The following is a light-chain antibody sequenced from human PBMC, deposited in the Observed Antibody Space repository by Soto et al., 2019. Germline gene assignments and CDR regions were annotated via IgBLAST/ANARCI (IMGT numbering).Light chain of an antibody. CDR1: SSNIGAGYD. CDR2: GNS. J-gene: IGLJ2*01. Sequence: QSVLTQPPSVSGAPGQRVTISCTGSSSNIGAGYDVHWYQQLPGTAPKLLIYGNSNRPSGVPDRFSGSKSGTSASLAITGLNAEDEADYYCQSYDSSLSGVVFGGGTKLTVL. CDR3: QSYDSSLSGVV. V-gene: IGLV1-40*01.